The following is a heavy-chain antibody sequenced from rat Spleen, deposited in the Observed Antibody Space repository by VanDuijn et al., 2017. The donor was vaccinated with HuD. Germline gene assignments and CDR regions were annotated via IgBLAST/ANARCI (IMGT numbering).Heavy chain of an antibody. V-gene: IGHV2-45*01. CDR1: GFSLTSYN. Sequence: QVQLMESGPGLGQPSETLSLTCTVSGFSLTSYNVHWVRQPPGKGLEWMGVMWSGGSTDYNSALKSRLSISRDTSKNQVFLKMNSLQSEDTTTYYCARGIYYFEYWGQGVMVTVSS. CDR3: ARGIYYFEY. CDR2: MWSGGST. J-gene: IGHJ2*01.